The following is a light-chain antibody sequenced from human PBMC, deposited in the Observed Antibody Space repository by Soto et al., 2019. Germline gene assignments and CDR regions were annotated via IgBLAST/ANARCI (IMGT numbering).Light chain of an antibody. CDR3: QQYNSWPRT. CDR1: QNVNNN. Sequence: IVMTQSPSTVSVCPGEIATLWSSASQNVNNNLVWYQQKPGQAPRLLIYGASTRATGVPARFSGSGSGTEFTLTISSLQSEDFVVYHCQQYNSWPRTFGQGTKVDIK. V-gene: IGKV3-15*01. J-gene: IGKJ1*01. CDR2: GAS.